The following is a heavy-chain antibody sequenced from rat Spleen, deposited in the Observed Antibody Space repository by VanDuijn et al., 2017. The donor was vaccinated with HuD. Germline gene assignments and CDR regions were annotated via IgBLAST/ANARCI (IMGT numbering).Heavy chain of an antibody. V-gene: IGHV5-29*01. Sequence: EVQLVESDGGLVQPGRSLKLSCAASGFTFSDYYMAWVRQAPTKGLEWVATISYDGSSTYYRDSVKGRFTISRDNAKSSLYLQMGSLRSEDSATYYCATHDYSRYMPYWYFDFWGPGTMVTVSS. D-gene: IGHD1-2*01. CDR3: ATHDYSRYMPYWYFDF. CDR1: GFTFSDYY. J-gene: IGHJ1*01. CDR2: ISYDGSST.